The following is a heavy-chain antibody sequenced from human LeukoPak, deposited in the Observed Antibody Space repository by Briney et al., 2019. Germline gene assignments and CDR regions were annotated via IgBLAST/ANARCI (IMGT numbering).Heavy chain of an antibody. J-gene: IGHJ5*02. CDR3: ARGGELLSYNNWFDP. Sequence: GASVKVSCKASGGTFSSYAISWVRQAPGQGLEWMGGIIPIFGTANYAQKFQGRVTITTDESTSTAYMELSSLRSEDTAVYYCARGGELLSYNNWFDPWGQGTLVTVSS. CDR2: IIPIFGTA. CDR1: GGTFSSYA. V-gene: IGHV1-69*05. D-gene: IGHD2-2*01.